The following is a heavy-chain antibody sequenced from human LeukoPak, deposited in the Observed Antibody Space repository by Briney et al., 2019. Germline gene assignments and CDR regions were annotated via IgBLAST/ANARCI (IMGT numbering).Heavy chain of an antibody. J-gene: IGHJ4*02. V-gene: IGHV1-2*02. Sequence: EASVKVSCKASGYTFTGYYMHWVRQAPGQGLEWMGWINPNSGGTNYAQKFQGRVTMTRDTSISTAYMELSSLRAEDTAVYYCARGSNYFDYWGQGTLVTVSS. CDR1: GYTFTGYY. CDR3: ARGSNYFDY. CDR2: INPNSGGT.